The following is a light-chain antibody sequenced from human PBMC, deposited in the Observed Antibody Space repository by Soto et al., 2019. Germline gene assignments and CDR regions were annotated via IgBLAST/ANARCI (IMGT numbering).Light chain of an antibody. J-gene: IGLJ1*01. V-gene: IGLV2-14*01. CDR2: EVS. CDR1: SSDVGDYNY. CDR3: SSYTSTSTRV. Sequence: QSALTQPASVSGSPGQSITISCTGTSSDVGDYNYVSWYQHPPGKAPKLMISEVSNRPSGVSNRFSGSKSGNTASLTISGLQAEDEADYYCSSYTSTSTRVFGTGTKVTVL.